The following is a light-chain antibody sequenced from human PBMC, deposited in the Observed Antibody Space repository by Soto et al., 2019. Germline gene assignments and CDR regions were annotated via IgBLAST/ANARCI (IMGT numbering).Light chain of an antibody. CDR1: SSDVGYYNY. V-gene: IGLV2-14*03. Sequence: QSALTQPASVSGSPGQSITISCTGTSSDVGYYNYVSWYQQHPGKVPKLLIYDVSNRPSGVSNRFSGSKSGNTASLTISGLQAEDEADYYCSSSTRSSTLVFGTGTKVTVL. CDR3: SSSTRSSTLV. CDR2: DVS. J-gene: IGLJ1*01.